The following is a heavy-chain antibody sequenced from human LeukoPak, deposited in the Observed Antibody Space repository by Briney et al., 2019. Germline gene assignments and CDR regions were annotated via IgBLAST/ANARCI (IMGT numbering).Heavy chain of an antibody. Sequence: SQTVTLTFTFSGDSVSNYSADWEWIRQSPARGLEWLGKTYYRCRCYTDYAPSVRSRVTISAGTSKNQFSLQLNSVSPKDTAMNDCGRGLRGAYLAVLDYWGQGSLVTASS. CDR1: GDSVSNYSAD. CDR3: GRGLRGAYLAVLDY. J-gene: IGHJ4*02. CDR2: TYYRCRCYT. D-gene: IGHD6-19*01. V-gene: IGHV6-1*01.